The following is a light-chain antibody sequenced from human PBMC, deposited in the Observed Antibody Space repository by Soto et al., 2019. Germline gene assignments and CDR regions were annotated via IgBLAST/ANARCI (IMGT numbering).Light chain of an antibody. CDR1: QTIRSW. CDR2: KAS. Sequence: DIQMTQSPSTLSVSAGDRATITCRASQTIRSWLAWYQQKPGKAPKLLIYKASTINSGVPSRFSGSGSGTEFTLTISSLQPDDFATYYCQHYNSYSEAFGQGTKVDIK. J-gene: IGKJ1*01. V-gene: IGKV1-5*03. CDR3: QHYNSYSEA.